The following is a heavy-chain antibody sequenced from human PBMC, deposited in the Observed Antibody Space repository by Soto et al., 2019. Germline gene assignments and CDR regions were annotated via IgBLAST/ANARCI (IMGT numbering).Heavy chain of an antibody. J-gene: IGHJ4*02. D-gene: IGHD3-9*01. V-gene: IGHV3-23*01. Sequence: GGSLRLSCAASGFIFSSYAISWVRQAPGRGLEWVSGISGSGDSTYYADSVKGRFTISRDNSKNTMYLQMNSLRAEDTAVYYCAKGPSITIFSYWGQGALVTVSS. CDR1: GFIFSSYA. CDR2: ISGSGDST. CDR3: AKGPSITIFSY.